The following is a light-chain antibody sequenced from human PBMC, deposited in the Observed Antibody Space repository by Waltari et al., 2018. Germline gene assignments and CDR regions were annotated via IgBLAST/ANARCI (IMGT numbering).Light chain of an antibody. CDR3: NTRDSGGNYVL. J-gene: IGLJ2*01. Sequence: SSDLTQDPALSVALGQTVRITCQGDSLSRFYASWYQQKPGQAPVLVFYAKTNRPSCIPDRVSGSSSGNTGSLTITGAQGEDEADYYGNTRDSGGNYVLFGGGNKVTVL. CDR1: SLSRFY. V-gene: IGLV3-19*01. CDR2: AKT.